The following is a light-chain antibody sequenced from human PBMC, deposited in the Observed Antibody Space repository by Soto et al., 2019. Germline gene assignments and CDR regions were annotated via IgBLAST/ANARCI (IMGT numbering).Light chain of an antibody. CDR3: LKYGRSPGWT. CDR1: QSVSSDF. Sequence: EIGLTQSPCTLSLSPGERATLSCGASQSVSSDFLAWYQQKPGQAPRLPIYAASSRASGIPDRFSGSGSETEFTLTISRLEPEDFAVYYCLKYGRSPGWTFGQGTKVDIK. CDR2: AAS. J-gene: IGKJ1*01. V-gene: IGKV3-20*01.